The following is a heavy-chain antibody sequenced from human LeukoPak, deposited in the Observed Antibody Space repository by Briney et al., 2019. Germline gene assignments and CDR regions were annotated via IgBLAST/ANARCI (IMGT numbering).Heavy chain of an antibody. D-gene: IGHD2-2*02. CDR2: ISGSGGST. V-gene: IGHV3-23*01. Sequence: GGSLRLSCAASGFTFSSYAMSWARQAPGKGLEWISAISGSGGSTYYADSVKGRFTSSRDNSKNSLYLQMNRLRAEAAAEYFCDNDVNGLGTTLYYLDAWGRGTLVTHSS. J-gene: IGHJ4*03. CDR3: DNDVNGLGTTLYYLDA. CDR1: GFTFSSYA.